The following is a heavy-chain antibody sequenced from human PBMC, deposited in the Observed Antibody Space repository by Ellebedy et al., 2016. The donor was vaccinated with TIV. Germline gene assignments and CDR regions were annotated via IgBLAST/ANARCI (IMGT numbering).Heavy chain of an antibody. Sequence: AASVKVSCKASGFTFTSSAMQWVRQARGQRLEWVGWIVVGSGNTNYAQKFQERVTIPRDMSTSTAYMELSSLRSEDTAVYSCAAPFDCGGDCTVGMDVWGQGTTVTVSS. D-gene: IGHD2-21*02. CDR1: GFTFTSSA. CDR2: IVVGSGNT. CDR3: AAPFDCGGDCTVGMDV. J-gene: IGHJ6*02. V-gene: IGHV1-58*02.